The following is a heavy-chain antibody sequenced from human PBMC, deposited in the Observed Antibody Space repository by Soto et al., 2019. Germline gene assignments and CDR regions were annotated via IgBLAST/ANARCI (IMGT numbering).Heavy chain of an antibody. V-gene: IGHV1-18*01. CDR1: GYTFTTYG. CDR3: ARAAIKFIGTYSNY. CDR2: ISAYNGNT. D-gene: IGHD1-26*01. Sequence: ASVTVSCQASGYTFTTYGISWVRQSPGQGLEWMGWISAYNGNTNYTQNLQGRVTMTTDTSTSTAYMELRSLRSDDTAVYYCARAAIKFIGTYSNYWGQGTVVTVSS. J-gene: IGHJ4*02.